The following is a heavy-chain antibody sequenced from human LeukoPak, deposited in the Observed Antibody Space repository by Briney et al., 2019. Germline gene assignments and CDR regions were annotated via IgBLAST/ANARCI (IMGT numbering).Heavy chain of an antibody. CDR3: ARDGSGSYYKSWFDP. Sequence: SETLSLTCTVSGGSITSHNWNWIRQPPGKGLEWIGYIYYSGNTNYNPSLKRRVTISVDTSKNQFSLKLSSVTAADTAVYYCARDGSGSYYKSWFDPWGQGTLVTVSS. J-gene: IGHJ5*02. V-gene: IGHV4-59*11. CDR2: IYYSGNT. D-gene: IGHD3-10*01. CDR1: GGSITSHN.